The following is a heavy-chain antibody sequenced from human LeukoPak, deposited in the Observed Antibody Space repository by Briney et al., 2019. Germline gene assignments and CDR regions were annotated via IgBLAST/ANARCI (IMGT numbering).Heavy chain of an antibody. D-gene: IGHD3-22*01. V-gene: IGHV3-23*01. Sequence: GGSLRLSCAASGFTFSDYGMTWVRQAPGKGLEWVSTISDGGSFTYYADSVKGRFTISRDNSKNTLYLQMNSLRAEDTAVYYCANSPAYYYDSRVFGYWGQGTLVTVSS. CDR3: ANSPAYYYDSRVFGY. J-gene: IGHJ4*02. CDR2: ISDGGSFT. CDR1: GFTFSDYG.